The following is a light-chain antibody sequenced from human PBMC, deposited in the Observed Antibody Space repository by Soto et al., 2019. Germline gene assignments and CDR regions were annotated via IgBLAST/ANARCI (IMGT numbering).Light chain of an antibody. Sequence: IVLTQAPGTLPLSPGERAALSCRARQSVASRFLAWYQQKPGQPPRLLIYDASTRATGIPDRFSGTGSGTDVTLTISRLEPEDFAVYYCQQYGNSPPLTFGQGTRLEIK. CDR1: QSVASRF. V-gene: IGKV3-20*01. CDR3: QQYGNSPPLT. CDR2: DAS. J-gene: IGKJ5*01.